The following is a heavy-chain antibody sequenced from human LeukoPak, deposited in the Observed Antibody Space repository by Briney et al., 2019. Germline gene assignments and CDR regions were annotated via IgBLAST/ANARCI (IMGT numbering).Heavy chain of an antibody. CDR3: AKDLGSSGWYIDY. CDR1: GFTFSNAW. J-gene: IGHJ4*02. D-gene: IGHD6-19*01. Sequence: SGGSLRLSCAASGFTFSNAWMSWVRQAPGKGLEWVSSNSGGSTYYADSVKGRFSISRDNSKNTLYLQMNSLRAEDTAVYYCAKDLGSSGWYIDYWGQGTLVTVSS. CDR2: NSGGST. V-gene: IGHV3-23*01.